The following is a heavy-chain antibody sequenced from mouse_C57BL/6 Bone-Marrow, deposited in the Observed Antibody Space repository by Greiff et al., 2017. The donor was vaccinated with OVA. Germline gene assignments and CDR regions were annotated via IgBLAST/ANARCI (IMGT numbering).Heavy chain of an antibody. Sequence: VQLQQSVAELVRPGASVKLSCTASGFNIKNTYMHWVKQRPEQCMEWIGRIDPANGNTQYAPKFQGKATITADTSSNTAYLQLSSLTSDDTAIYYCARSGEIYYGNYSYAMDYWGQGTSVTVSS. CDR1: GFNIKNTY. J-gene: IGHJ4*01. CDR3: ARSGEIYYGNYSYAMDY. D-gene: IGHD2-1*01. CDR2: IDPANGNT. V-gene: IGHV14-3*01.